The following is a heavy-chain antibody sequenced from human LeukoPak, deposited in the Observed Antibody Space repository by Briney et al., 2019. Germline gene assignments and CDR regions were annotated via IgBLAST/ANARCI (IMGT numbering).Heavy chain of an antibody. Sequence: SETLSLTCTGSGXSISSYYGSWIRQPPGKGLEWIGCVYYSGKTNYNPSLKSRVTISVDTSKNQFSLKLSSVTAADTAVYYCARGQRGYSYGYADQWGQGTLVTVSS. CDR1: GXSISSYY. CDR3: ARGQRGYSYGYADQ. J-gene: IGHJ4*02. V-gene: IGHV4-59*01. D-gene: IGHD5-18*01. CDR2: VYYSGKT.